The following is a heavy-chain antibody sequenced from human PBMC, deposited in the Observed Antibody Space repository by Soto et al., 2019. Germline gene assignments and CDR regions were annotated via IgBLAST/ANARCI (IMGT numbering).Heavy chain of an antibody. CDR3: AASAPPATNYYYAMDV. Sequence: SETLSLTCTLSGGSVSSGSFYWSWIRRPPGKGLEWIGYFYDSGSTNYNPSLRSRVTMSVDTSKNQFSLKLSSVTAADTAVYYCAASAPPATNYYYAMDVWGQGTTVTVSS. CDR1: GGSVSSGSFY. CDR2: FYDSGST. J-gene: IGHJ6*02. V-gene: IGHV4-61*01. D-gene: IGHD5-12*01.